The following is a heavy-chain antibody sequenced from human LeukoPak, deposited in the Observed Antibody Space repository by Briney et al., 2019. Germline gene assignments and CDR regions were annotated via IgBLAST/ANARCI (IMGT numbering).Heavy chain of an antibody. V-gene: IGHV3-30*03. D-gene: IGHD4-11*01. J-gene: IGHJ6*02. CDR1: GFTFSNYG. CDR2: ITYDGNNQ. CDR3: ATPPYFPHYTSMDV. Sequence: GGSLRLSCAASGFTFSNYGMEWVRQAPGKGLEWVAVITYDGNNQFYGNSVKGRFIISRDNSRNTLYLQMNGLRTEDTAEYYCATPPYFPHYTSMDVWGQGTTVTVSS.